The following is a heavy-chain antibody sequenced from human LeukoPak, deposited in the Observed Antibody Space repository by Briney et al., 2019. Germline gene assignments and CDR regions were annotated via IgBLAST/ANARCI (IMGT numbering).Heavy chain of an antibody. CDR3: GKVTGDYYDTSYAFVY. Sequence: PRGSLRLSCAASGFIFSSYGMRWVRQAPDGGLGWVARIWHDGSNDDYADSVKGRFTLSRDNSKNTLCLQISSQRAQEPAINYFGKVTGDYYDTSYAFVYWGQGTLVTVSS. D-gene: IGHD3-22*01. CDR2: IWHDGSND. CDR1: GFIFSSYG. J-gene: IGHJ4*02. V-gene: IGHV3-30*02.